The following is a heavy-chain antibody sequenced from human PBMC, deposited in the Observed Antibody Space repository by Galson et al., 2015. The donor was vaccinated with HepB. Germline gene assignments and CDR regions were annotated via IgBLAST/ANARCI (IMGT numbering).Heavy chain of an antibody. J-gene: IGHJ4*02. CDR3: ARDPDITGWFGFDY. D-gene: IGHD3-10*01. CDR2: TYYRSKWYN. CDR1: GDSVSANSAA. V-gene: IGHV6-1*01. Sequence: CAISGDSVSANSAAWNWIRQSPSRGLEWLGRTYYRSKWYNDYGVSVKGRITINPDTSKNQFSLQLNSVTPEDTAVYYCARDPDITGWFGFDYWGQGTLVTVSS.